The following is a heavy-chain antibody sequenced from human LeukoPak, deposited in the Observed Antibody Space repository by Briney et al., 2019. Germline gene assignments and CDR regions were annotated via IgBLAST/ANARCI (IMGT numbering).Heavy chain of an antibody. CDR2: IKQDGSEK. D-gene: IGHD3-16*02. Sequence: PGGSLRLSCAASGFTFSSYWMSWVRQAPGKGLEWVANIKQDGSEKYYVDSVKGRFTISRDNAKNSLYLQMNSLRAEDTAVYYCARVGYDYVWGSYRHYQYFDYWGQGTLVTVSS. CDR1: GFTFSSYW. CDR3: ARVGYDYVWGSYRHYQYFDY. J-gene: IGHJ4*02. V-gene: IGHV3-7*04.